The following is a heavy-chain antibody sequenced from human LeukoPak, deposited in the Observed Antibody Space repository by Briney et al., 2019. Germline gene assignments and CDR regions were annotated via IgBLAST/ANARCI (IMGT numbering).Heavy chain of an antibody. D-gene: IGHD6-19*01. CDR3: ARRPYSSSRLFDY. V-gene: IGHV3-7*01. J-gene: IGHJ4*02. CDR1: GFTFSDYW. CDR2: IKQDGGEK. Sequence: GGSLRLSCAVSGFTFSDYWMNWVRQAPGKGLEWVANIKQDGGEKYYVDSVKGRFTISRDNAKNSLYLQMTSLKPEDTAKYYCARRPYSSSRLFDYWGQGTRVAVSS.